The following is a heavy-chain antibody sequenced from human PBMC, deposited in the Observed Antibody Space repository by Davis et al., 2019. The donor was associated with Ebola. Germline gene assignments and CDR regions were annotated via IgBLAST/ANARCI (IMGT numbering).Heavy chain of an antibody. CDR1: GFTFSSYA. CDR2: ISYDGSNK. Sequence: PGGSLRLSCAASGFTFSSYAMHWVRQAPGKGLEWVAVISYDGSNKYYADSVKGRFTISRDNSKNTLYLQMNSLRAEDTAVYYCARVGSYDYIWGSYRSYYFDYWGQGTLVTVSS. D-gene: IGHD3-16*02. CDR3: ARVGSYDYIWGSYRSYYFDY. V-gene: IGHV3-30-3*01. J-gene: IGHJ4*02.